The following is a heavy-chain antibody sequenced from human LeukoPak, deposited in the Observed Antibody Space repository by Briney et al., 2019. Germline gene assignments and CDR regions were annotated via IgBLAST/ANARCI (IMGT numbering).Heavy chain of an antibody. CDR3: ARDIGPPYSGYDYRAYYMDV. CDR2: INPNTGGT. V-gene: IGHV1-2*06. D-gene: IGHD5-12*01. CDR1: GYTFTGYY. Sequence: ASVKVSCKASGYTFTGYYIHWVRQAPGQGLEWMGRINPNTGGTDYAQKFQGRVTITTDESTSTAYMELSSLRSEDTAVYYCARDIGPPYSGYDYRAYYMDVWGKGTTVTVSS. J-gene: IGHJ6*03.